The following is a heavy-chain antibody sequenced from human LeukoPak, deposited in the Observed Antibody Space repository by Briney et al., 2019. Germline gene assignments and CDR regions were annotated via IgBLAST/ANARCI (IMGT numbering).Heavy chain of an antibody. CDR1: GGSFSGYY. D-gene: IGHD2-15*01. CDR3: ARGRRHCSGGSCYYWFDP. V-gene: IGHV4-34*01. CDR2: INHSGST. J-gene: IGHJ5*02. Sequence: SETLSLTCAVSGGSFSGYYWSWIRQPPGKGLEWIGEINHSGSTNYNPSLKSRVTISVDTSKNQFSLKLSSVTAADTAVYYCARGRRHCSGGSCYYWFDPWGQGTLVTVSS.